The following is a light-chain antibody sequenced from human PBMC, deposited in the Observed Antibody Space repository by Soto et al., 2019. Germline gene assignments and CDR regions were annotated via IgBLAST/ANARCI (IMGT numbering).Light chain of an antibody. CDR1: SSDVAAYNR. CDR3: SLYTSSSTYV. V-gene: IGLV2-18*01. Sequence: QTVVTQPPSVSGSPGQSVAISCTGTSSDVAAYNRVSWFQQSPGTAPKLLIYEVSNRPSGVPDRFSGSKSGNTASLTISGLQAEDEADYYCSLYTSSSTYVFGTGTKLTVL. CDR2: EVS. J-gene: IGLJ1*01.